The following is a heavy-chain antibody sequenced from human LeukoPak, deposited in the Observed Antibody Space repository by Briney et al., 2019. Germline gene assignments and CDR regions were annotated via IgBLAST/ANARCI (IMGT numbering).Heavy chain of an antibody. Sequence: GGSLRLSCAASGFTFSSYGMPWVRQAPGKGLEWVAVISYDGSNKYYADSVKGRFTISRDNSKNTLYLQMNSLRAEDTAVYYCAKDLGDGYNSGYWGQGTLVTVSS. D-gene: IGHD5-12*01. V-gene: IGHV3-30*18. CDR2: ISYDGSNK. CDR1: GFTFSSYG. J-gene: IGHJ4*02. CDR3: AKDLGDGYNSGY.